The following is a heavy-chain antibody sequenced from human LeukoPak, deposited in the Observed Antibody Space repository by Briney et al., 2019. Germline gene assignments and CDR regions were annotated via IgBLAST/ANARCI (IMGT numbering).Heavy chain of an antibody. Sequence: GESLKISRKGSGYVSINYWVAWVRQMPGKGLEWIGVIYPGDSDTRYNPSFQGQVTISADKSLTTAYLQWSSLKASDTAMYYCAILRRLGPFEYWGQGTLVTVSS. CDR3: AILRRLGPFEY. CDR1: GYVSINYW. J-gene: IGHJ4*02. V-gene: IGHV5-51*01. D-gene: IGHD3-16*01. CDR2: IYPGDSDT.